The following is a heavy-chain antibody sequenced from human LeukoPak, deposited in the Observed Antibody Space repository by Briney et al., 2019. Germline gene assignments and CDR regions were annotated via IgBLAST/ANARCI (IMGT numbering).Heavy chain of an antibody. V-gene: IGHV3-48*04. D-gene: IGHD5-12*01. J-gene: IGHJ3*02. CDR3: AREDSGYDSGNDAFDI. Sequence: GGSLRLSCAASGFTFSSYSMNWVRQAPGKGLEWVSYISSSTSTLYHADSVKGRFTISRDNAKNSLYLQMNSLRAEDTAVYYCAREDSGYDSGNDAFDIWGQGTMVTVSS. CDR2: ISSSTSTL. CDR1: GFTFSSYS.